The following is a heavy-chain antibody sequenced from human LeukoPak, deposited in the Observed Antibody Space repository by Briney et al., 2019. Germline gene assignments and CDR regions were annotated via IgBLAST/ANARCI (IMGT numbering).Heavy chain of an antibody. V-gene: IGHV3-15*01. J-gene: IGHJ3*02. Sequence: GGSLRLSCAASGFTFSNAWMSWVRQAPGKGLEWAGRIKSKTDGGTTDYAAPVKGRFTISRDDSKNTLYLQMNSLKTEDTAVYYCTLVVITLDDAFDIWGQGTMVTVSS. CDR2: IKSKTDGGTT. CDR3: TLVVITLDDAFDI. D-gene: IGHD3-22*01. CDR1: GFTFSNAW.